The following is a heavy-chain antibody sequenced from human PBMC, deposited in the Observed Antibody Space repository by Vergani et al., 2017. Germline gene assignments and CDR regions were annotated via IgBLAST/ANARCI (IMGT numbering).Heavy chain of an antibody. CDR3: ARNGGYDECDAFRIGYFDS. Sequence: QVQLQESGPGLVKPSQTLSLTCSVSGDSISSGVYYWNWIRQHPGKGLEWIGYIYSTGSTHHNPSLRRRINMSVDTSKNQFSLKLNSVTAADTAMYYCARNGGYDECDAFRIGYFDSWGPGILVTVSS. J-gene: IGHJ4*02. CDR2: IYSTGST. D-gene: IGHD3-22*01. V-gene: IGHV4-31*03. CDR1: GDSISSGVYY.